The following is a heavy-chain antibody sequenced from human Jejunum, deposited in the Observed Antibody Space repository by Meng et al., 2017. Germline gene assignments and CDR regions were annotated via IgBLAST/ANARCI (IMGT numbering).Heavy chain of an antibody. CDR2: ISHTGRI. Sequence: VQLQESGQGLVKPSGPPSLTCAVSGGSISKNNWWSWVRQPPGKGLEWIGEISHTGRINYNPSLKSRVTMSLDKSKNQFSLDLTSVTGADTAVYYCARDLLDPNIAATGWFDPWGQGTLVTVSS. CDR3: ARDLLDPNIAATGWFDP. J-gene: IGHJ5*02. V-gene: IGHV4-4*02. D-gene: IGHD2/OR15-2a*01. CDR1: GGSISKNNW.